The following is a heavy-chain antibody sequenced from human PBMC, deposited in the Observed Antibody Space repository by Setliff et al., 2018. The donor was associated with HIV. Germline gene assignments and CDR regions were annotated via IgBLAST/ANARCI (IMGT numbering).Heavy chain of an antibody. V-gene: IGHV4-34*01. D-gene: IGHD3-22*01. CDR1: GGSFSGYY. J-gene: IGHJ4*02. CDR2: MHNSGST. CDR3: ARHDNYDNGGYYNLYYFDS. Sequence: SETLSLTCAVYGGSFSGYYWGWIRQPPGKGLEWIGSMHNSGSTYYAPSLQSRVTISIDKARDQFSLKLSSVTAADTAVYFCARHDNYDNGGYYNLYYFDSWGPGTLVTVSS.